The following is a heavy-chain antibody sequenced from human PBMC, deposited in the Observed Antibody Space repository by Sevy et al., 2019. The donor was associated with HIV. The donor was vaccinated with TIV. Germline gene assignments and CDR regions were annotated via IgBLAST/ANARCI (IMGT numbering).Heavy chain of an antibody. CDR3: AREQSSGSYYFFYYYYGMDV. V-gene: IGHV1-69*13. CDR2: IIPIFGTA. J-gene: IGHJ6*02. D-gene: IGHD1-26*01. Sequence: ASVKVSCKASGGTFSSYAISWVRQAPGQGLEWMGGIIPIFGTANYAQKFQGRVTITADESTSTAYMELSSLRSEDTAVYYCAREQSSGSYYFFYYYYGMDVWGQGTTVTVSS. CDR1: GGTFSSYA.